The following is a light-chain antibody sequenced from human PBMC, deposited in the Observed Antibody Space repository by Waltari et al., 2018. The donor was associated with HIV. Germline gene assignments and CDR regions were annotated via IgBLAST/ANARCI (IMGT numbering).Light chain of an antibody. CDR1: SSNIEINT. CDR3: ATWDDSLNGPV. J-gene: IGLJ3*02. CDR2: SNN. V-gene: IGLV1-44*01. Sequence: QSVLTQPPSASGTPGQRVTISCSGSSSNIEINTVSWYQQFPVTATQLLIYSNNQRPSGVPDRFSGSKSGTSAALAISGLQSEDEADYYCATWDDSLNGPVVGGGTKLTVL.